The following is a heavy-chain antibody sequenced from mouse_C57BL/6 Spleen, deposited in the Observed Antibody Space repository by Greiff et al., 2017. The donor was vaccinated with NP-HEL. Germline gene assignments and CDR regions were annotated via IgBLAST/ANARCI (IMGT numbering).Heavy chain of an antibody. Sequence: VQLQQSGPVLVKPGASVKMSCKASGYTFTDYYMNWVKQSHGKSLEWIGVINPYNGGTSYNQKFKGKATLTVDKSSSTAYMELNSLTSEDSAVYYCARGVATKWYFDVWGTGTTVTVSS. V-gene: IGHV1-19*01. J-gene: IGHJ1*03. CDR1: GYTFTDYY. CDR2: INPYNGGT. D-gene: IGHD1-1*01. CDR3: ARGVATKWYFDV.